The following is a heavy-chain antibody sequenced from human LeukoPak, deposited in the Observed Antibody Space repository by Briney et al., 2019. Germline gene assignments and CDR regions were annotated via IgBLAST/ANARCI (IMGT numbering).Heavy chain of an antibody. CDR3: TRDPNRGSGHYYDC. CDR2: ISYDGSNT. Sequence: GSPRLPCAASGFTFSSYTLHWVRQAPGMGLAWVAVISYDGSNTYYTDSVKGRFTISRDNSKNTLYLQLNSLRPEASAVYYCTRDPNRGSGHYYDCWGQGTLVTVSS. D-gene: IGHD3-22*01. J-gene: IGHJ4*02. CDR1: GFTFSSYT. V-gene: IGHV3-30-3*01.